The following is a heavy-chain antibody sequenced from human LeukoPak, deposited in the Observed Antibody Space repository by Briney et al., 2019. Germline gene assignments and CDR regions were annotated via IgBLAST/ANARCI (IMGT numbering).Heavy chain of an antibody. J-gene: IGHJ4*02. CDR2: IYYSGST. D-gene: IGHD6-13*01. V-gene: IGHV4-59*08. CDR3: AGGAQQQLGKKFDY. Sequence: PSETLSLTCTVSGGSISSYYWSWIRHPPGKGLEWIGYIYYSGSTNYNPSLKSRVTISVDTSKNQFSLKLSSVTAADTAVYYCAGGAQQQLGKKFDYWGQGTLVTVSS. CDR1: GGSISSYY.